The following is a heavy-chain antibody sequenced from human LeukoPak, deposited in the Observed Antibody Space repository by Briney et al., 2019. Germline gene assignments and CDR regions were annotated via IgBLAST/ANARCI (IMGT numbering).Heavy chain of an antibody. CDR1: GFTFSNYV. CDR3: AKVHLEGASSLDQ. D-gene: IGHD1-26*01. CDR2: ISYDGSNK. V-gene: IGHV3-30*18. Sequence: QTGGSLRLSCAASGFTFSNYVMHWVRQAPGKRLEWVAAISYDGSNKYYADSVKGRFTISRDNPKNTLYLQMNSLRTEDTAVYYCAKVHLEGASSLDQWGQGTLVTVSS. J-gene: IGHJ4*02.